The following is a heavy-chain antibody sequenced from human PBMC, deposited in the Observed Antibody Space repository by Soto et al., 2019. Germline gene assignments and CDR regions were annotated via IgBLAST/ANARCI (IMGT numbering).Heavy chain of an antibody. Sequence: QVQLVQSGAEVKKPGSSVKVSCNASGGTFSSYAISWVRQAPGQGLEWMGGIIPIFGTANYAQKFQGRVTMTADESTSTAYMGLSSLRSEDTAVYYCARHVPAAGYYYGMDVWGQGTTVTVSS. CDR2: IIPIFGTA. CDR1: GGTFSSYA. CDR3: ARHVPAAGYYYGMDV. V-gene: IGHV1-69*12. D-gene: IGHD2-2*01. J-gene: IGHJ6*02.